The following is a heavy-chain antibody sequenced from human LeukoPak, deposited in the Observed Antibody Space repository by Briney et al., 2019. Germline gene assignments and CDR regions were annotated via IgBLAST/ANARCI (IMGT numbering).Heavy chain of an antibody. D-gene: IGHD1-26*01. V-gene: IGHV3-74*01. Sequence: GGSLRLSCAASGFTFSSYWMRWVRQAPGKGLVWVSRINSDGSSTSYADSVKGRFTISRDNAKNTLYLQMNSLRAEDRAVYYCARDQSGSYLGAFAFWGQGTMVTVSS. CDR2: INSDGSST. CDR1: GFTFSSYW. J-gene: IGHJ3*01. CDR3: ARDQSGSYLGAFAF.